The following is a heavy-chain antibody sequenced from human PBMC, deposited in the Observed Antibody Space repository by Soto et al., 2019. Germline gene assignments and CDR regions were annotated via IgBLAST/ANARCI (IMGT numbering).Heavy chain of an antibody. Sequence: QVQLVQSGAEVKKPGSSVKVSCKASGGTFSSYAISWVRQAPGQGLEWMGGIIPIFGTANYAQKFQGRVTITADESTSTAYRELSSLRSEDTAVYYCARRRTDCSSTSCYYYYGMDVWGQGTTVTVSS. V-gene: IGHV1-69*01. J-gene: IGHJ6*02. CDR2: IIPIFGTA. CDR1: GGTFSSYA. D-gene: IGHD2-2*01. CDR3: ARRRTDCSSTSCYYYYGMDV.